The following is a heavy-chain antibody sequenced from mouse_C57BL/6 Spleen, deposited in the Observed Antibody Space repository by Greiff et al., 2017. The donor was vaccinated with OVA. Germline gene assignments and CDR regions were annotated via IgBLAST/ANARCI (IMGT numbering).Heavy chain of an antibody. D-gene: IGHD2-1*01. CDR2: IDPETGGT. CDR1: GYTFTDYE. CDR3: TRSLLYYFDY. J-gene: IGHJ2*01. Sequence: VQLQQSGAELVRPGASVTLSCKASGYTFTDYEMHWVKQTPVHGLEWIGAIDPETGGTTYNQKFKGKAILTADQSSSTAYMELRSLTSEDSAVYYCTRSLLYYFDYWGQGTTLTVSS. V-gene: IGHV1-15*01.